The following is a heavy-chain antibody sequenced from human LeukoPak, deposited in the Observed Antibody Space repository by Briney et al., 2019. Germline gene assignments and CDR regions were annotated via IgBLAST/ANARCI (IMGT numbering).Heavy chain of an antibody. CDR3: AKEMKPWMHFDY. V-gene: IGHV3-30*18. D-gene: IGHD5-12*01. CDR2: ISHDGSNT. Sequence: WWSLRLSCAASGFTFSRSAVHWVRQAPGKGLEWVAVISHDGSNTDYTDSVKGRFTISRDNSKNTLYLQMNSLRAEDTAVYYCAKEMKPWMHFDYWGQGTLVTVSS. J-gene: IGHJ4*02. CDR1: GFTFSRSA.